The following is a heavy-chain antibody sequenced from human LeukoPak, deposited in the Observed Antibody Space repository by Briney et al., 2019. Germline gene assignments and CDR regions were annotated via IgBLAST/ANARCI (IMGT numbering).Heavy chain of an antibody. CDR3: AKSSSGWTRGGFDY. V-gene: IGHV3-23*01. D-gene: IGHD6-19*01. Sequence: GGSLRLSCAASGFTVSSNYMSWVRQAPGKGLEWVSAISGSGGSTYYADSVKGRFTISRDNSKNTLYLQMNSLRAEDTAVYYCAKSSSGWTRGGFDYWGQGTLVTVSS. CDR2: ISGSGGST. J-gene: IGHJ4*02. CDR1: GFTVSSNY.